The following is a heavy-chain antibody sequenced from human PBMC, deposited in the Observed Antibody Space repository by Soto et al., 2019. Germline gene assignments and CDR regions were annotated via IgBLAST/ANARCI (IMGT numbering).Heavy chain of an antibody. V-gene: IGHV3-23*01. CDR2: ISSGGDNT. CDR1: VFTFSSHA. J-gene: IGHJ6*02. D-gene: IGHD6-19*01. CDR3: AKDFDSYSSGRYGMDV. Sequence: EVQLLESGGGLVQPGGSLRLSCAASVFTFSSHAMSWVRQAPGKGLEWVSTISSGGDNTYSADSVKGRVTIFRDNSKNTLYLQMNSPRAEDTAVYYCAKDFDSYSSGRYGMDVWGQGTTVTVSS.